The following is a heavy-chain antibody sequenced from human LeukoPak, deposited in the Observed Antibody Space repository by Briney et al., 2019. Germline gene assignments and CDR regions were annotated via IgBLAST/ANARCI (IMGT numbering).Heavy chain of an antibody. CDR1: GGPIRSHY. D-gene: IGHD1-14*01. V-gene: IGHV4-59*11. J-gene: IGHJ4*02. Sequence: SETLSLTCTVSGGPIRSHYWSWIRQPPGKELEWIAYFYYSGSTTYNPSLASRVTISAETSRNQFSLKLSSVTAADMAFYYCARYNGALDHWGQGTLVTVSS. CDR2: FYYSGST. CDR3: ARYNGALDH.